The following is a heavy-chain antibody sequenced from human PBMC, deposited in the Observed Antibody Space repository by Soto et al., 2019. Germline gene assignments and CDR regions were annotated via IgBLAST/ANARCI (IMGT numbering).Heavy chain of an antibody. CDR3: ARAEAATSRAFDI. CDR1: GGSISSGGYS. Sequence: QLQLQECGSGLVKPSQTLSLTCAVSGGSISSGGYSWSWIRQPPGKGLEWIGYIYHSGSTYYNPSLKSRATISVDKSKAQFSLKLRSVTAADTAVYYCARAEAATSRAFDIWGQGTMVTVSS. V-gene: IGHV4-30-2*01. D-gene: IGHD2-2*01. CDR2: IYHSGST. J-gene: IGHJ3*02.